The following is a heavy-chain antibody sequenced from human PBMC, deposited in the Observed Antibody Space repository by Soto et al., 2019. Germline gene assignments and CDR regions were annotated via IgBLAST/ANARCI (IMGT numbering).Heavy chain of an antibody. J-gene: IGHJ4*02. D-gene: IGHD2-8*02. Sequence: QVQLVESGGGWVKPGGALRLSCAASGFTFSDYYMSWIRQAPGKGLEWVSYISSRSSTIFYADSVKGGFTISRDKVKNSLYLEMNSLRAEDTAVYYCASGTTGAFFVYWGQGILVTVSS. CDR3: ASGTTGAFFVY. V-gene: IGHV3-11*01. CDR1: GFTFSDYY. CDR2: ISSRSSTI.